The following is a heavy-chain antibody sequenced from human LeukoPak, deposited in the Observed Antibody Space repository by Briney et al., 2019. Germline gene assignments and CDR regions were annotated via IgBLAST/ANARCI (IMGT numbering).Heavy chain of an antibody. J-gene: IGHJ5*02. CDR1: GYTFTSYY. D-gene: IGHD3-22*01. V-gene: IGHV1-18*04. CDR2: ISAYNGNT. CDR3: ARDRGIVVENWFDP. Sequence: GASVKVSCKASGYTFTSYYMHWVRQAPGQGLEWMGWISAYNGNTNYAQKLQGRVTMTTDTSTSTAYMELRSLRSDDTAVYYCARDRGIVVENWFDPWGQGTLVTVSS.